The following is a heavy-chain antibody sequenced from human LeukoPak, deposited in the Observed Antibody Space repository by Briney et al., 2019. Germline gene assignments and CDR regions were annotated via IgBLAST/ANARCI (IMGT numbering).Heavy chain of an antibody. CDR2: IYYSGST. V-gene: IGHV4-30-4*08. CDR3: ARDWGITGNNWFDP. Sequence: SETLSLTCTVSGGSISSGDYYWSWIRQPPGKGLEWIGYIYYSGSTYYNPSLKSRVTISVDTSKNQFSLKLSSVTAADTAVYYCARDWGITGNNWFDPWGQGTLVTVSS. J-gene: IGHJ5*02. D-gene: IGHD1-20*01. CDR1: GGSISSGDYY.